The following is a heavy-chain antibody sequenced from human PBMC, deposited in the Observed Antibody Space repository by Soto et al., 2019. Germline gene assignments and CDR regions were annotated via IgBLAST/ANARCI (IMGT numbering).Heavy chain of an antibody. CDR1: GFSFSDSG. Sequence: EVQLVESGGGLVQPGGSLTLSCAASGFSFSDSGIHWVRQASGKGLEWVGRIRTKSNSYATAYAASVKGRFTISRDDSQNTAYLQMNSLKTEDTAVYYCTRLHFIVQPGINYWGQGTLVTVSS. CDR3: TRLHFIVQPGINY. CDR2: IRTKSNSYAT. J-gene: IGHJ4*02. V-gene: IGHV3-73*02. D-gene: IGHD2-2*01.